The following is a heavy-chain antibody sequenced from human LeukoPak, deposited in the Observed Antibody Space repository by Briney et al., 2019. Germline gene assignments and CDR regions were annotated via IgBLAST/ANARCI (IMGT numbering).Heavy chain of an antibody. CDR2: ISPGDSDA. D-gene: IGHD2-21*02. Sequence: HGESLKISCQGSGYRFTSYWIGWVRQMPGKGLEWMGIISPGDSDARYSPSFQGQVTISADRSISTAYLQWSSLKASDTAMYYCARHPYCGGDCQSHFDYWGQGTLVTVSS. CDR1: GYRFTSYW. J-gene: IGHJ4*02. CDR3: ARHPYCGGDCQSHFDY. V-gene: IGHV5-51*01.